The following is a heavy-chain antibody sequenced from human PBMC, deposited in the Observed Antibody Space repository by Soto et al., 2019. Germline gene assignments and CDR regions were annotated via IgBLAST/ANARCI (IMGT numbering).Heavy chain of an antibody. Sequence: EVQLVESGGGLVQPGRSLRLSCAASGFTFDDYAMHWVRQVPGKGLEWVSGITWKSGNIGYADSVKGRFTISRDNAKNSLYLQINSLRAEDTALYYCAKDVYFRGIAVAGSFDYWGQGTLVPVSS. CDR2: ITWKSGNI. D-gene: IGHD6-19*01. CDR3: AKDVYFRGIAVAGSFDY. V-gene: IGHV3-9*01. CDR1: GFTFDDYA. J-gene: IGHJ4*02.